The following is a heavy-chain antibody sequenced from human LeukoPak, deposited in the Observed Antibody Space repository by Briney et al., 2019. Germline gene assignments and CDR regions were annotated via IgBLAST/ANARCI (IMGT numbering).Heavy chain of an antibody. CDR2: ISNDGNSK. CDR3: AKGGGYSYGTAFCDI. D-gene: IGHD5-18*01. V-gene: IGHV3-30*18. J-gene: IGHJ3*02. CDR1: GFTFSTYG. Sequence: GRSLRLSCAASGFTFSTYGMHWVRQAPGKGLEWVAVISNDGNSKFYGDSVKGRFTISRDNSKNTLYLQMNSLRLEDTAVYWCAKGGGYSYGTAFCDIWGQGTMVTVSS.